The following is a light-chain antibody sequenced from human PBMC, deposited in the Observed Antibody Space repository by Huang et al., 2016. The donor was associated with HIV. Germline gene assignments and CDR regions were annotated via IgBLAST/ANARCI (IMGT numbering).Light chain of an antibody. CDR3: QQFDTFPYT. V-gene: IGKV1-16*01. CDR1: QDINNR. J-gene: IGKJ2*01. Sequence: DIQMTQSPSSLSTSVGARVTITCRASQDINNRLAWYRQKPGKAPESLIYAASNLHSGVPSRFSGSGSGTYFTLTIISLQPEDFATYYCQQFDTFPYTFGRGTRLDI. CDR2: AAS.